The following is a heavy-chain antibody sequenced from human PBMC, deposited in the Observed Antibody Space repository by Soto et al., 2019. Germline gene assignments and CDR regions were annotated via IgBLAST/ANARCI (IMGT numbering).Heavy chain of an antibody. Sequence: GASVKVSCKASGYTFTSYDINWVRQATGQGLEWMGWMNPNSGNTGYAQKFQGRVTMTRNTSISTAYMELSSLRSEDTAVYYCARGGRWIQQWFGVTRYGKDVWGQGTTVTVSS. CDR3: ARGGRWIQQWFGVTRYGKDV. J-gene: IGHJ6*02. D-gene: IGHD5-18*01. CDR2: MNPNSGNT. CDR1: GYTFTSYD. V-gene: IGHV1-8*01.